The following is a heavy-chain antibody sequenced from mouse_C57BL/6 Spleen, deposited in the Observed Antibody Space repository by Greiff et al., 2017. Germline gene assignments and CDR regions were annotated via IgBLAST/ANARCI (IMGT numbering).Heavy chain of an antibody. J-gene: IGHJ4*01. D-gene: IGHD1-1*01. CDR3: ARSYYGSRTNYAMDY. CDR2: IYPGDGDT. V-gene: IGHV1-80*01. Sequence: QVQLQQSGAELVKPGASVKISCKASGYAFSSYWMNWVKQRPGKGLEWIGQIYPGDGDTNYNGKFKGTATLTADKSSSTAYMQLSSLTSEDSAVYFGARSYYGSRTNYAMDYWGQGTSVTVSS. CDR1: GYAFSSYW.